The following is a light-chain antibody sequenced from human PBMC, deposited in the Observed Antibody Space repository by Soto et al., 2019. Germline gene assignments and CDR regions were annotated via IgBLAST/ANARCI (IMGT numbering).Light chain of an antibody. CDR2: EVV. V-gene: IGLV2-14*01. Sequence: QSVLTQPASVSGSPGQSITISCTGTSRDIGAYNYVSWYLQHPGKAPKLMIYEVVNRPSGISNRFSGSKSGNTASLTISGLQAEDEADYYCCSYAGSYTHVFGTGTKLTVL. CDR1: SRDIGAYNY. J-gene: IGLJ1*01. CDR3: CSYAGSYTHV.